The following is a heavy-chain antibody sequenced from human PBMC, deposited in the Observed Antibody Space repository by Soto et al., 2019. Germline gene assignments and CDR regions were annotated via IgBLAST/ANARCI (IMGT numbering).Heavy chain of an antibody. CDR2: INSDGTIS. V-gene: IGHV3-74*01. CDR1: GFTFDTYW. D-gene: IGHD5-18*01. Sequence: GGSLRLSCAASGFTFDTYWMNWVRQAPGKGPEWLSGINSDGTISSYADSVRGRFTISRDNAKNSLFLQMNSLRDEDTAVYYCARHGIQVSHDVWGQGTTVTVSS. J-gene: IGHJ6*02. CDR3: ARHGIQVSHDV.